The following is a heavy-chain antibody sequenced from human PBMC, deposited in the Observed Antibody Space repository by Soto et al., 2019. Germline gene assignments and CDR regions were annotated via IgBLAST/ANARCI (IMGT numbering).Heavy chain of an antibody. CDR1: GYTFTSYG. V-gene: IGHV1-18*01. Sequence: QIQLVQSGAEVKTPGASVKVSCKASGYTFTSYGISWVRQAPGQGLEWMGWISAYNDNTNYAQKLHGRVTMTTDTPTSTAYMELRSLRSADTAVYFRARDQLGATGDYWGQGTLVTVSS. D-gene: IGHD1-26*01. J-gene: IGHJ4*02. CDR2: ISAYNDNT. CDR3: ARDQLGATGDY.